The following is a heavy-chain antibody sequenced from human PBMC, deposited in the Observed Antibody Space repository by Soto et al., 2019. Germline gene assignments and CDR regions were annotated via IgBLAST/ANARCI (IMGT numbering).Heavy chain of an antibody. CDR1: GFTVSSNY. CDR3: ARSSTLKYSSGKSWYFDL. Sequence: EVQLVETGGGLIQPGGSLRISCAASGFTVSSNYMSWVRQAPGKGLEWVSVIYSGGSTYYADSVKGRFTISRDNSKNTLYLQMNSLRAEDTAVYYCARSSTLKYSSGKSWYFDLWGRCTLVTVSS. D-gene: IGHD6-19*01. V-gene: IGHV3-53*02. J-gene: IGHJ2*01. CDR2: IYSGGST.